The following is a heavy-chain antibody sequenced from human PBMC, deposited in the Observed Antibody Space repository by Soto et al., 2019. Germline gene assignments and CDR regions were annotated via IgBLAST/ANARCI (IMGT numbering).Heavy chain of an antibody. CDR1: GYTFTSYY. J-gene: IGHJ3*02. Sequence: ASVKVYCKASGYTFTSYYMHWVRQAPGQGLEWMGIINPSGGSTSYAQKFQGRVTMTRDTSTSTVYMELSSLRSEDTAVYYCATTTVTNDSPNAFDIWGQGTMVTVSS. CDR3: ATTTVTNDSPNAFDI. D-gene: IGHD4-4*01. V-gene: IGHV1-46*03. CDR2: INPSGGST.